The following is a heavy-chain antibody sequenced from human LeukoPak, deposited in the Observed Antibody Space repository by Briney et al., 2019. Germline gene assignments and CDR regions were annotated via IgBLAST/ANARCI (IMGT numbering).Heavy chain of an antibody. D-gene: IGHD3-3*01. Sequence: GGSLRLSCAASGFTFSRYAMEWVRQAPGKGLEWVAFIRYDGSNKYYADSVKGRFTISRDNSKNTLYLQMNSLRAEDTAVYYCAAQYDFWSGYQSAFDIWGQGTMVTVSS. J-gene: IGHJ3*02. V-gene: IGHV3-30*02. CDR1: GFTFSRYA. CDR3: AAQYDFWSGYQSAFDI. CDR2: IRYDGSNK.